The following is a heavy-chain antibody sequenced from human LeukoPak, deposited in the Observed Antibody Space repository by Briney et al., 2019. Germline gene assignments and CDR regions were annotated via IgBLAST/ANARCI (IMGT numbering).Heavy chain of an antibody. CDR1: GFTFSNYW. D-gene: IGHD2-15*01. Sequence: GGSLRLSCAASGFTFSNYWMHWVRQAPGKGLVWVSRIKSDGTSINYADSVKGRFTISRDNAKNRLLLQMNSLRAEDTAVYFCARGHCSGGRCHSVGYYGMDVWGQGTTVTVSS. CDR3: ARGHCSGGRCHSVGYYGMDV. J-gene: IGHJ6*02. CDR2: IKSDGTSI. V-gene: IGHV3-74*01.